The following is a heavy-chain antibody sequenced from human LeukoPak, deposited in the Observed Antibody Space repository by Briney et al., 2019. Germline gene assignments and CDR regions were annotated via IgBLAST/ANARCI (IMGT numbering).Heavy chain of an antibody. Sequence: GGSLRLSCAASGFTFSSYNMNWVRQAPGKGLEWVSSISSSSSYIYYADSVKGRFTISRDNAKKSLYLQMNSLRAEDTAVYYCARSPAGANYYLDVWGKGTTVTISS. CDR1: GFTFSSYN. CDR2: ISSSSSYI. J-gene: IGHJ6*03. CDR3: ARSPAGANYYLDV. V-gene: IGHV3-21*01. D-gene: IGHD1-14*01.